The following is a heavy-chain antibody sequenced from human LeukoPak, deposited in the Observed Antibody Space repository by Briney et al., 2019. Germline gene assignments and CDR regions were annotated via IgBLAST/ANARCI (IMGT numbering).Heavy chain of an antibody. Sequence: SETLSLTCAVYGGSFSGYYWSWIRQPPGKGLEWIGEINHSGSTNYNPSLKSRVTISVDTSKNQFSLKLSSVTAADTAVYYCARLSTGRIWFGEFSWFDPWGQGTLVTVSS. CDR3: ARLSTGRIWFGEFSWFDP. CDR2: INHSGST. CDR1: GGSFSGYY. D-gene: IGHD3-10*01. V-gene: IGHV4-34*01. J-gene: IGHJ5*02.